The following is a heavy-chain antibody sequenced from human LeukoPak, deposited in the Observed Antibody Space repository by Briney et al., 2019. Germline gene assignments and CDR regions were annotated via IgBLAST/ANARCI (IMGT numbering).Heavy chain of an antibody. J-gene: IGHJ4*02. CDR2: IYYSGST. D-gene: IGHD1-7*01. CDR3: ARGNWNYREFDY. CDR1: GGSISSGDYY. Sequence: SETLSLTCTVSGGSISSGDYYWSWIRQPPGTGLEWIGYIYYSGSTYYNPSLKSRVTISVDTSKNQFSLKLGSVTAADTAVYYCARGNWNYREFDYWGQGTLVTVSS. V-gene: IGHV4-30-4*08.